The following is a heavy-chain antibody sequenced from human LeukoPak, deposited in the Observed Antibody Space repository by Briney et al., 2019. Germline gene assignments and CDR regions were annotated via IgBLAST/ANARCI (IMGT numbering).Heavy chain of an antibody. CDR2: INYSGST. J-gene: IGHJ3*02. CDR3: AAQPTPYYYDTGAFDI. V-gene: IGHV4-34*01. CDR1: GGSFSGYY. Sequence: SETLSLTCAVFGGSFSGYYWSWIRQPPGKGLEWIGEINYSGSTNYNPSLKSRVTISIDTSKNQFSLKLSSVTAADTAMYYCAAQPTPYYYDTGAFDIWGQGTMVTVSS. D-gene: IGHD3-22*01.